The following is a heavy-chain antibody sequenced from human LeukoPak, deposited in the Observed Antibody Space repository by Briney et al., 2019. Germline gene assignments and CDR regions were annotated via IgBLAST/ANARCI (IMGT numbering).Heavy chain of an antibody. D-gene: IGHD3-10*01. V-gene: IGHV3-7*04. J-gene: IGHJ4*02. Sequence: PGGSLRLSCVASGFTFSSYWMHWVRQAPGKGLQWVANIKQDGSEAHYVDSVKGRFTISRDNAKNSLSLQMNSLNVDDTGVYFCTRDALFGSGRTHLDFWSQGTLVSVSS. CDR1: GFTFSSYW. CDR3: TRDALFGSGRTHLDF. CDR2: IKQDGSEA.